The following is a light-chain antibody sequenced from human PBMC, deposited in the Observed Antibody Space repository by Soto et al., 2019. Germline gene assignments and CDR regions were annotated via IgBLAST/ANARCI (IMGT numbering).Light chain of an antibody. J-gene: IGKJ5*01. CDR1: QGISRY. Sequence: DIQLTQSPSFLSASLGDRVTITCRSSQGISRYIPWYQQKPGNVPKLLIYSASTLQSGVPSRFSGSGFGTQVTLPISSLPPEDFVTYYCQQVNSYPITFGQGTRLEI. CDR3: QQVNSYPIT. CDR2: SAS. V-gene: IGKV1-9*01.